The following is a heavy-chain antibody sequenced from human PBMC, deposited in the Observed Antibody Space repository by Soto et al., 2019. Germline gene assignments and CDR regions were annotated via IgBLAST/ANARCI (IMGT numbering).Heavy chain of an antibody. J-gene: IGHJ5*02. Sequence: EVQLVESGGGLVQPGGSLRLSCAASGFTFSRNWMSWVRQAPGKGLEWVADINQDGSDKYYVDSVKGRFTISRDNAKNSLYLQMNSLRGEDTAVYYCAREGVSDCSSTSCLKSFDPWGQGTLVTVSS. CDR3: AREGVSDCSSTSCLKSFDP. CDR2: INQDGSDK. D-gene: IGHD2-2*01. V-gene: IGHV3-7*03. CDR1: GFTFSRNW.